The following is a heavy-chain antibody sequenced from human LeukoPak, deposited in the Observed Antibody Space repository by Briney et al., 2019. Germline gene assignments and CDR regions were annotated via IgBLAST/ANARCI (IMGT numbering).Heavy chain of an antibody. Sequence: SETLSLTCTVSGGSISSYYWSWIRQPPGKGLEWIGEINHSGSTNYNPSLKSRVTISVDTSKNQFSLKLSSVTAADTAVYYCARTDSSGYGDAFDIWGQGTMVTVSS. V-gene: IGHV4-34*01. J-gene: IGHJ3*02. CDR2: INHSGST. CDR1: GGSISSYY. CDR3: ARTDSSGYGDAFDI. D-gene: IGHD3-22*01.